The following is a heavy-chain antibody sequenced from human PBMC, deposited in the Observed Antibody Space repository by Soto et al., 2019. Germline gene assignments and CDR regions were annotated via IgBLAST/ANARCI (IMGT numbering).Heavy chain of an antibody. D-gene: IGHD3-9*01. Sequence: GSLRLSCAASGFTFSSYAMSWVRQAPGKGLEWVSAISGSGGSTYYADSVKGRFTISRDNSKNTLYLQMNSLRAEDTAVYYWAKVLSDFLSGFPYPRYFDWLPRPLWFDPWGQGTLVTVSS. V-gene: IGHV3-23*01. CDR3: AKVLSDFLSGFPYPRYFDWLPRPLWFDP. CDR2: ISGSGGST. J-gene: IGHJ5*02. CDR1: GFTFSSYA.